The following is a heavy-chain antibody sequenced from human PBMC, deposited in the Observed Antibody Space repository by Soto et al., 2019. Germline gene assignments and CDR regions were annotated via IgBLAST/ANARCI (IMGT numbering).Heavy chain of an antibody. CDR3: ARSQRGRTAFTFDY. CDR2: IYYSGTT. D-gene: IGHD3-16*01. J-gene: IGHJ4*02. Sequence: SETLSLTCTVSGGSISSSSYYWGWIRQPPGKGLEWIGYIYYSGTTNYNSYLKSRLSLSVDMSKNQFSLKLASVTAADTAVYFCARSQRGRTAFTFDYWGQGALVTVSS. CDR1: GGSISSSSYY. V-gene: IGHV4-61*05.